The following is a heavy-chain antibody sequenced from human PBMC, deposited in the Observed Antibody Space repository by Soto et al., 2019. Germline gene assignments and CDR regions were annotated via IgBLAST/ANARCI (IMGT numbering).Heavy chain of an antibody. CDR3: ARGVSAGVDY. Sequence: SVPVSCKASGYSFTSLDINWVRQTAGQGLEWMGWMQPSTGRTGYAQKFQGRVTMTRDTSINTAYMELTTLTSDDTAFYYCARGVSAGVDYWGQGTLVTVSS. V-gene: IGHV1-8*01. CDR2: MQPSTGRT. J-gene: IGHJ4*02. D-gene: IGHD1-26*01. CDR1: GYSFTSLD.